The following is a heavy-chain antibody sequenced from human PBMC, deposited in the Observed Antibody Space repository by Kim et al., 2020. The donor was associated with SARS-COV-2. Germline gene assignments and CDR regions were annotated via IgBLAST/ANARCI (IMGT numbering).Heavy chain of an antibody. Sequence: GGSLRLSCASSGFTFSSYAMSWVRQAPGKGLEWVSVISGSGDTTYNADSVKGRFTTSRDNSKNTLYLQMNSLRAEDTAVYFCAKDLSGVGAGGEYFSDYWGQGTLVTVSS. J-gene: IGHJ4*02. CDR1: GFTFSSYA. CDR2: ISGSGDTT. D-gene: IGHD6-13*01. CDR3: AKDLSGVGAGGEYFSDY. V-gene: IGHV3-23*01.